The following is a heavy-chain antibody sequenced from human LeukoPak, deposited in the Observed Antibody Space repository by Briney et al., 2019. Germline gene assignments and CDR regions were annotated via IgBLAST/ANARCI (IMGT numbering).Heavy chain of an antibody. D-gene: IGHD3-10*01. CDR1: GASMSNYY. CDR3: ARHRRNYYGTGGTPFDF. V-gene: IGHV4-59*08. CDR2: ISDSGSD. J-gene: IGHJ4*02. Sequence: ADILSLTCTISGASMSNYYWSWIRQPPGKRPEWMAYISDSGSDIYNPSLKSRVAISVDTSKNQFSLKVTSVTAADTAVYFCARHRRNYYGTGGTPFDFWGQGILDTVSS.